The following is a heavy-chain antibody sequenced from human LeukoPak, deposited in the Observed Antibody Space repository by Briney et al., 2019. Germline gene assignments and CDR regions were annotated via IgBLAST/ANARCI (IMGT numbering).Heavy chain of an antibody. D-gene: IGHD3-3*01. Sequence: SETLSLTCTVSGGSISSGGYYWSWIRQPPGKGLEWIGYIYHSGSTYYNPSLKSRVTISVDRSKNQFSLKLSSVTAADTAVYYCARNLGVATDYYYYMDVWGKGTTVTVSS. CDR1: GGSISSGGYY. J-gene: IGHJ6*03. CDR3: ARNLGVATDYYYYMDV. V-gene: IGHV4-30-2*01. CDR2: IYHSGST.